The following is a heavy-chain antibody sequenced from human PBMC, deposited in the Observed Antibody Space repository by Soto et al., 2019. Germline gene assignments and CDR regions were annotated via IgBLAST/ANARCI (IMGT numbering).Heavy chain of an antibody. CDR1: GFTFDDYA. D-gene: IGHD3-22*01. J-gene: IGHJ6*02. CDR2: LSCHGVTI. CDR3: AALRAYDSSDYSGYPYGMDV. Sequence: EVQLVESGGGLVQPGRSLRLSCAASGFTFDDYAMHWVRQVPGKGLKWVSGLSCHGVTIGYAASVKGRLPISRDNAKKSVYLQMHGLRPEDTALYYCAALRAYDSSDYSGYPYGMDVWGLGTTVTVSS. V-gene: IGHV3-9*01.